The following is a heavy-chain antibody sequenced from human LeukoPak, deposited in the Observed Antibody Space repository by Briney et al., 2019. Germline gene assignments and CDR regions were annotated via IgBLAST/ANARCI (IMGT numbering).Heavy chain of an antibody. CDR3: ARDSSGVEQYYYDYFMDV. Sequence: PGGSLRLSCAASGFTFSSYSMNWVRQAPGKGLEWVSDISSSSSTIYYADSVKGRFTISRDNAKNSLYLQMNSLRAEDTAVYYCARDSSGVEQYYYDYFMDVWGKGTTVTVSS. D-gene: IGHD3-10*01. V-gene: IGHV3-48*01. CDR2: ISSSSSTI. CDR1: GFTFSSYS. J-gene: IGHJ6*03.